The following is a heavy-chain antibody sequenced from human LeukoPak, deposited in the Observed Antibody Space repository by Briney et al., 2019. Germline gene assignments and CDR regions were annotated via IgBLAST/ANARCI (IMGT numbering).Heavy chain of an antibody. J-gene: IGHJ6*02. V-gene: IGHV3-23*01. CDR2: ISGSGATT. Sequence: RGSLRLSCAASGFTFSNYAMSWVRQAPGKGLEWVSVISGSGATTYYADSVKGRFTISRDNSKNTLYLQVDSLRAEDTAVYYCAKGLWGAYYYGMDVWGQGTTVTVSS. CDR1: GFTFSNYA. D-gene: IGHD3-16*01. CDR3: AKGLWGAYYYGMDV.